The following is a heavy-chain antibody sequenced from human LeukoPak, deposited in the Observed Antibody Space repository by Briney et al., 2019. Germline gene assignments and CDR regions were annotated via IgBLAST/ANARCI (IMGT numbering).Heavy chain of an antibody. CDR2: INPNSGDA. J-gene: IGHJ5*02. D-gene: IGHD1-26*01. CDR3: ASGLVGRYWFDP. Sequence: GASVKVSCKASGYTFTVHYIHWVRQAPGQGPEWMGWINPNSGDANYPQKFQGRLTMTRDTSIGTVYMEMSSLRSEDTAVYYCASGLVGRYWFDPWGQGTLVTVSS. CDR1: GYTFTVHY. V-gene: IGHV1-2*02.